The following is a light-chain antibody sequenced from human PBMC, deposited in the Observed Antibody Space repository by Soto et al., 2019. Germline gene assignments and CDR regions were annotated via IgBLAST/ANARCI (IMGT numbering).Light chain of an antibody. V-gene: IGLV2-23*03. CDR3: CSYAGTTTFVV. CDR2: EGS. CDR1: SSGSYNL. Sequence: QSALTQPASVSGSPGQSITISCTGTSSGSYNLVSWYQQQPGKAPKLMIYEGSKRPSGVSNRFSGYRSGNTAALTISGLQAEDEADYYCCSYAGTTTFVVFGGGTKLTVL. J-gene: IGLJ2*01.